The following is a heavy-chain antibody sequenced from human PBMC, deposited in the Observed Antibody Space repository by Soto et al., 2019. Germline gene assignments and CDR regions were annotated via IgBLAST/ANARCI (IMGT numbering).Heavy chain of an antibody. V-gene: IGHV4-59*01. D-gene: IGHD1-1*01. CDR2: VDYSGST. CDR3: ERNRVPDN. Sequence: QVQLQESGPGLVKPSETLSLTCTVSGSSFRNYYWSWSRQPPGKGLEWIGYVDYSGSTNYNPSLTSRVTISRDTSNGQLSLRLTSVTDADTAVYYCERNRVPDNWGQGSLVTVAS. J-gene: IGHJ4*02. CDR1: GSSFRNYY.